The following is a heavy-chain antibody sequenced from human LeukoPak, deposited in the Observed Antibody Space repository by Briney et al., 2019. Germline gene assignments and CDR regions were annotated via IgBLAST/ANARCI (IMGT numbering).Heavy chain of an antibody. D-gene: IGHD3-10*01. CDR3: ASAYYYGSGSYRNAFDI. CDR1: GFTFDDYG. J-gene: IGHJ3*02. V-gene: IGHV3-20*04. Sequence: GGSLRLSXAASGFTFDDYGMSWVRQAPGKGLEWVSGINWNGGSTGYADSVKGRFTISRDNAKNSLYLQMNSLRAEDTALYYCASAYYYGSGSYRNAFDIWGQGTMVTVSS. CDR2: INWNGGST.